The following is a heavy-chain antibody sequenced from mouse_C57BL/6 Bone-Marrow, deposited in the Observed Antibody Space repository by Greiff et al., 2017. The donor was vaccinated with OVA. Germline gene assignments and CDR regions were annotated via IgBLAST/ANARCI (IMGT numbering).Heavy chain of an antibody. CDR2: ISSGSSTI. CDR3: ARRNYYGSEGAMDD. Sequence: EVQLQQSGGGLVKPGGSLKLSCAASGFTFSDYGMHWVRQAPEKGLEWVAYISSGSSTIYYADKVKGRFTISRDNAKNTLCLLMTSLRSEGTAMYYCARRNYYGSEGAMDDWGQGTSVTVSS. CDR1: GFTFSDYG. D-gene: IGHD1-1*01. J-gene: IGHJ4*01. V-gene: IGHV5-17*01.